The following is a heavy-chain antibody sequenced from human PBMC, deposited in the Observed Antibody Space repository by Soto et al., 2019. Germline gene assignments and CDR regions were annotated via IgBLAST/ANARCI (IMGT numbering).Heavy chain of an antibody. J-gene: IGHJ6*02. CDR2: IYYSGST. V-gene: IGHV4-59*06. CDR1: GGSISSYY. D-gene: IGHD2-2*01. Sequence: PSETLSLTCTVSGGSISSYYWSWIRQHPGKGLEWIGYIYYSGSTYYNPSLKSRVTISVDTSKNQFSLKLSSVTAADTAVYYCARVLVPAAPYYYYGMDVWGQGTTVTVSS. CDR3: ARVLVPAAPYYYYGMDV.